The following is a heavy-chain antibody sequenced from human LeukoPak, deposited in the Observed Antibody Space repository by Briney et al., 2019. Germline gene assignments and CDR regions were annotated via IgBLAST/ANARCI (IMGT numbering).Heavy chain of an antibody. V-gene: IGHV3-66*01. CDR2: IYSGGST. Sequence: GGSLRLSCAASGFTVSSNYMSWVRQAPGKGLEWVSVIYSGGSTYYADSVKGRFTISRDNSKNTLYLQMNSLRAEDTAVYYCARGLDTAMALYYYYGMDVWGQGTTVTVSS. D-gene: IGHD5-18*01. CDR1: GFTVSSNY. CDR3: ARGLDTAMALYYYYGMDV. J-gene: IGHJ6*02.